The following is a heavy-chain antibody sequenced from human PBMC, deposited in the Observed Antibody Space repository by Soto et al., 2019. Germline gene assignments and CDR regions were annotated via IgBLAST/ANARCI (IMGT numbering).Heavy chain of an antibody. CDR2: ISYDGSNK. CDR3: AKGALDTSSPFDY. D-gene: IGHD5-18*01. V-gene: IGHV3-30-3*01. CDR1: GFTFSSYA. Sequence: QVQLVESRGGVVQPGRSLRLSCAASGFTFSSYAMHWVRQAPGKGLEWVAVISYDGSNKYYADSVKGRFTISRDNSKNTLYLQMNSLRAEDTAVHYCAKGALDTSSPFDYWGQGTLVTVSS. J-gene: IGHJ4*02.